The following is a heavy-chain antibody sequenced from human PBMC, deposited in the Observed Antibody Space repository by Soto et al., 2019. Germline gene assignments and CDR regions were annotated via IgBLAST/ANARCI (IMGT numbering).Heavy chain of an antibody. J-gene: IGHJ6*02. D-gene: IGHD2-2*01. CDR2: IIPIFGTA. V-gene: IGHV1-69*01. CDR3: ARGRDIVVVPADNPAGYYYGMDV. CDR1: GGTFSSYA. Sequence: QVQLVQSGAEVKKPGSSVKVSCKASGGTFSSYAISWVRQAPGQGLEWMGGIIPIFGTANYAQKFQGRVTITADESTSTAYMELSSLRSEDTAVYYCARGRDIVVVPADNPAGYYYGMDVWGQGTTVTVSS.